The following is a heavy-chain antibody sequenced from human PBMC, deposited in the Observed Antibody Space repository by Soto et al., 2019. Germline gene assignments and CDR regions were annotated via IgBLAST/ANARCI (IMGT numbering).Heavy chain of an antibody. CDR3: AKQQDIVVVVAAKSFDY. V-gene: IGHV3-23*01. CDR2: ISGSGGST. D-gene: IGHD2-15*01. J-gene: IGHJ4*02. Sequence: GGSLRLSCAASGFTFSSYAMSWVRQAPGKGLEWVSAISGSGGSTYYADSVKGRFTISRDNSKNTLYLQMNSLRAEDTAVYYCAKQQDIVVVVAAKSFDYWGQGTLVTVSS. CDR1: GFTFSSYA.